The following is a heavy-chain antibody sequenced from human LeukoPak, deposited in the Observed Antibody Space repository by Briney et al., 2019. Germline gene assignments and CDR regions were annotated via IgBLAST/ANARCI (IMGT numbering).Heavy chain of an antibody. D-gene: IGHD3-22*01. CDR1: GGSISSYY. CDR2: IYYSGST. CDR3: ARDPGGSGYYRYPYYYYGMDV. J-gene: IGHJ6*02. V-gene: IGHV4-59*01. Sequence: PSETLSLTCTVSGGSISSYYWSWIRQPPGKGLEWIGYIYYSGSTNYNSSLKSRVTISVDTSKNQFSLKLSSVAAADTAVYYCARDPGGSGYYRYPYYYYGMDVWGQGTTVTVSS.